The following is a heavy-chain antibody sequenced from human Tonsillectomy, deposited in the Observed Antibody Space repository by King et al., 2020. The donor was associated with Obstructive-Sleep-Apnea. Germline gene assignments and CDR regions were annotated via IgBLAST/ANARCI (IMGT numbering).Heavy chain of an antibody. CDR2: MYGRETP. J-gene: IGHJ3*02. D-gene: IGHD2-8*01. Sequence: QLQESGPRLVKPSQTLFVTCTVPGGSVSSGGYFWNWIRQRPGKGLEWIGFMYGRETPNYNPSLKGRATISLDRSSTQFSLKLTSVTAADTAVYYCARERAYGKGRQCQSDACEIWGQGTSVAGSS. V-gene: IGHV4-31*03. CDR3: ARERAYGKGRQCQSDACEI. CDR1: GGSVSSGGYF.